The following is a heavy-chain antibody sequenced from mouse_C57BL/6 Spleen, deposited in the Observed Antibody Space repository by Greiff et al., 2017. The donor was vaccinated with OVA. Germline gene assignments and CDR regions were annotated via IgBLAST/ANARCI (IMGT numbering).Heavy chain of an antibody. CDR1: GYSITSGYY. V-gene: IGHV3-6*01. CDR2: ISYDGSN. D-gene: IGHD1-1*01. Sequence: EVHLVESGPGLVKPSQSLSLTCSVTGYSITSGYYWNWIRQFPGNKLEWMGYISYDGSNNYNPSLKNRISITRDTSKNQFFLKLNSVTTEDTATYYCARETVVAYYFDYWGQGTTLTVSS. J-gene: IGHJ2*01. CDR3: ARETVVAYYFDY.